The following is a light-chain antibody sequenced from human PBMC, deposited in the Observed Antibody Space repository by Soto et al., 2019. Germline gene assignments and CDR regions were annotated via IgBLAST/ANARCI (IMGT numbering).Light chain of an antibody. CDR2: EVS. V-gene: IGLV2-14*01. CDR1: SSDIGGYDY. CDR3: SSYTDSSGLV. Sequence: QSVLAQPASVSGSPGQSITISCTRTSSDIGGYDYVSWYQQHPGKAPKLMVYEVSERPSGVSNRFSGSKSGNTASLTISGLQTEDEADYYCSSYTDSSGLVFGTGTKVTVL. J-gene: IGLJ1*01.